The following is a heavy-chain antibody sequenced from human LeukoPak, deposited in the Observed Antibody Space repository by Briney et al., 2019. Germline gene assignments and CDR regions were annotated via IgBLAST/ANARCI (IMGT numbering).Heavy chain of an antibody. CDR1: GGSFSGYY. D-gene: IGHD1-26*01. Sequence: PSETLSLTCAVYGGSFSGYYWSWIRQPPGKGLEWTGEINHSGSTNYNPSLKSRVTISVDTSKNQFSLKLSSVTAADTAVYYYARVWLVGPFDYWGQGTLVTVSS. J-gene: IGHJ4*02. CDR3: ARVWLVGPFDY. CDR2: INHSGST. V-gene: IGHV4-34*01.